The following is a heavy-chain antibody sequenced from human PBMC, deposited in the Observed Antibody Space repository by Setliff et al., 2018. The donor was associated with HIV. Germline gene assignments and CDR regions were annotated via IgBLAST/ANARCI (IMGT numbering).Heavy chain of an antibody. CDR2: IYHTGST. CDR3: ATVTMVRLIGVYHMAS. V-gene: IGHV4-4*02. D-gene: IGHD3-10*01. Sequence: SETLSLTCAVSGGSINGSNWWSWVRQPPGKGRAWIGEIYHTGSTNYNPSLKSRVTISVDKSSNQFSLKMTYVAAADTAVYYCATVTMVRLIGVYHMASWGKGTTVTASS. CDR1: GGSINGSNW. J-gene: IGHJ6*03.